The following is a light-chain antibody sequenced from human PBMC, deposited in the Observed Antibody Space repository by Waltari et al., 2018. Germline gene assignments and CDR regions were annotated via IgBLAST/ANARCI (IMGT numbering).Light chain of an antibody. CDR2: EVT. V-gene: IGLV2-11*01. Sequence: QAALTQPRSVSGSPGQSVTISCTGIGSDIGGYNYVSWYQQHPGTAPKVLIYEVTQRPSGVSDRFSGSKSGNTASLTISGLQAEDEADYYCCSYAGSYIFDLFGSGTKLTVL. J-gene: IGLJ6*01. CDR3: CSYAGSYIFDL. CDR1: GSDIGGYNY.